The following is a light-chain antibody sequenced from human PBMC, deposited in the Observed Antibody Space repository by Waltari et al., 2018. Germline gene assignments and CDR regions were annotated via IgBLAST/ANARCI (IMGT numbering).Light chain of an antibody. Sequence: DIQLTQSPSSVSASVGDRVTITCRASQDISRFLAWYRQRPGKAPEFLISAASTLQSGVPSSFSGSGSGTDFTLTISSLQPEDFATYYYQQANSFPLTFGQGTRLEIK. CDR3: QQANSFPLT. V-gene: IGKV1-12*01. CDR2: AAS. J-gene: IGKJ5*01. CDR1: QDISRF.